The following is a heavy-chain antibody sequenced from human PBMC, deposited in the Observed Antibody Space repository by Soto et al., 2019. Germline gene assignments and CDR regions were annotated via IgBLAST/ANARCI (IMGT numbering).Heavy chain of an antibody. CDR2: ISGTGGGT. CDR1: GFTFSNYA. CDR3: AKRAFYGSGIPNYYGMDV. D-gene: IGHD3-10*01. Sequence: EVHLLESGGGLVQPGGSVRLSCAASGFTFSNYAMTWVRQAPGKGLEWVSVISGTGGGTNNADSAKGRFTTSRDNSKNPLYLQMNSLRAEDTAVYYCAKRAFYGSGIPNYYGMDVWGQGTAVTVSS. J-gene: IGHJ6*02. V-gene: IGHV3-23*01.